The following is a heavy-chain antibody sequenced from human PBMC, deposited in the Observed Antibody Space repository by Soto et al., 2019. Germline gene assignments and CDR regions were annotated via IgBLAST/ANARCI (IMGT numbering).Heavy chain of an antibody. CDR1: GYTFTSYG. V-gene: IGHV1-18*01. D-gene: IGHD3-22*01. CDR3: ARYYDSSGYRNGAFDI. Sequence: GASVKVSCKASGYTFTSYGISWVRQAPGQGLEWMGWISAYNGNTNYAQKLQGRVTMTTDTSTSTAYMELRSLRSDDTAVYYCARYYDSSGYRNGAFDIWGQGTMVTVSS. CDR2: ISAYNGNT. J-gene: IGHJ3*02.